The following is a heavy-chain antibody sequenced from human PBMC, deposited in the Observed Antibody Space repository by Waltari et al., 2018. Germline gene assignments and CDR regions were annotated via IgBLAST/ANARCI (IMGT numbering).Heavy chain of an antibody. CDR3: AGGPHSGYDESPPNRPFDY. Sequence: QAQLVQSAAEVKKPGASMRLSCKASGDEFSIYYMHWVRQAPGQGLEWMGGIIPIFGTANYAQKFQGRVTITADESTSTAYMELSSLRSEDTAVYYCAGGPHSGYDESPPNRPFDYWGQGTLVTVSS. D-gene: IGHD5-12*01. CDR1: GDEFSIYY. J-gene: IGHJ4*02. V-gene: IGHV1-69*01. CDR2: IIPIFGTA.